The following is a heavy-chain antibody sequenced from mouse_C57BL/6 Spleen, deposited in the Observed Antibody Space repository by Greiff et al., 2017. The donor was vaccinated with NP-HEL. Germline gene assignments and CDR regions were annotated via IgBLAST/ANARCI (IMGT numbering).Heavy chain of an antibody. CDR1: GFTFSDYG. V-gene: IGHV5-17*01. D-gene: IGHD1-1*01. J-gene: IGHJ4*01. Sequence: EVQRVESGGGLVKPGGSLKLSCAASGFTFSDYGMHWVRQAPEKGLEWVAYISSGSSTIYYVDTVKGRFTISRDNAKNTLFLQMTSLRSEDTAMYYCARPRYYYYGSSYAMDYWGQGTSVTVSS. CDR2: ISSGSSTI. CDR3: ARPRYYYYGSSYAMDY.